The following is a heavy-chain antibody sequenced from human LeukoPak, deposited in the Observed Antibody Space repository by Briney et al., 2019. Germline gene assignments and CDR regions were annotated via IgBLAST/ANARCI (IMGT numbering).Heavy chain of an antibody. V-gene: IGHV3-30-3*01. J-gene: IGHJ3*02. CDR3: ARELRRDGYNWDAFDI. Sequence: PGGSLRLSCAASGFTFSSYAMHWVRQAPGKGLEGVAVISYDGSNKYYADSVKGRFTISRDNSKNTLYLQMNSLRAEDTAVYYCARELRRDGYNWDAFDIWGQGTMVTVSS. CDR2: ISYDGSNK. D-gene: IGHD5-24*01. CDR1: GFTFSSYA.